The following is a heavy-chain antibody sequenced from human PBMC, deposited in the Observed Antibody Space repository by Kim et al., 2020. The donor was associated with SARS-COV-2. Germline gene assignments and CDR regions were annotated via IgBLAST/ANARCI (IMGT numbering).Heavy chain of an antibody. CDR3: ARRKKLGDYHYGLDV. Sequence: GGSLRLSCAASGFTFRNYEMSWVRQAPGKGLEWVSYISRSGSVVFYADSVKGRFTMSRDNAENSLFLQMNSLRVEDTGLYYCARRKKLGDYHYGLDVWGQGTMATVSS. V-gene: IGHV3-48*03. CDR2: ISRSGSVV. J-gene: IGHJ6*02. CDR1: GFTFRNYE. D-gene: IGHD1-26*01.